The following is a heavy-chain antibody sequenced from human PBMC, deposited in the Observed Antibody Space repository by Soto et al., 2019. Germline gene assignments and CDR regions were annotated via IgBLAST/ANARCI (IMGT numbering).Heavy chain of an antibody. V-gene: IGHV1-2*02. D-gene: IGHD6-19*01. CDR3: AREGSAWYKEFDF. CDR1: GDTFTDYH. Sequence: ASVKVSCKASGDTFTDYHMHWVRQAPGQGFEWMGWINPKTGGTSYARKFQGRVTMTGDTSISTVYMEVSRLTTDDTAVYYCAREGSAWYKEFDFWGQGTLVTVSS. CDR2: INPKTGGT. J-gene: IGHJ4*02.